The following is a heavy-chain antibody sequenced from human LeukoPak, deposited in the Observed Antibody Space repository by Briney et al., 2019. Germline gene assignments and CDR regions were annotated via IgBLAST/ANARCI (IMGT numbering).Heavy chain of an antibody. CDR3: ARAGASYEDYFDY. CDR1: GYTFTGYY. V-gene: IGHV1-2*02. Sequence: ASVKVSCRASGYTFTGYYMHWVRQAPGQGLEWMGWINPNSGGTNYAQKFQGRVTMTRDTSISTAYMELSRLRSDDTAVYYCARAGASYEDYFDYWGQGTLVTVSS. CDR2: INPNSGGT. J-gene: IGHJ4*02. D-gene: IGHD3-22*01.